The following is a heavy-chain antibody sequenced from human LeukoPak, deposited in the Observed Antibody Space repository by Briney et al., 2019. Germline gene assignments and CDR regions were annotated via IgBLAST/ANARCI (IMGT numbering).Heavy chain of an antibody. J-gene: IGHJ4*02. CDR2: IYSGGST. Sequence: GGSLRLSCAASGFTVSSNYMSWVRQAPGKGLEWVSVIYSGGSTYYADSVKGRFTISRDNSKNTLYLQTNSLRAEDTAVYYCARIRGDYGDYDKYYFDYWGQGTLVTVSS. CDR3: ARIRGDYGDYDKYYFDY. CDR1: GFTVSSNY. D-gene: IGHD4-17*01. V-gene: IGHV3-53*01.